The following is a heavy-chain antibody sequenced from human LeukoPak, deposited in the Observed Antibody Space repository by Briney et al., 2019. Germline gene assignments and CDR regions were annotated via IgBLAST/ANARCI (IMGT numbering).Heavy chain of an antibody. CDR3: ARGLDY. CDR1: GDSISSTNW. Sequence: SETLSLTCAVSGDSISSTNWWSWVRQPPGKGLEWIGEIYYSGNTNYNPSLKSRVTISVDKSKNQFSLKLNSVTAADTALYFCARGLDYWGQGTLVTVS. J-gene: IGHJ4*02. CDR2: IYYSGNT. V-gene: IGHV4-4*02.